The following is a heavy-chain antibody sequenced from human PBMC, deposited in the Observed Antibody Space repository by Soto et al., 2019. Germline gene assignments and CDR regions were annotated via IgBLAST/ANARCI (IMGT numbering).Heavy chain of an antibody. CDR1: GFTVSSNY. J-gene: IGHJ1*01. Sequence: EVQVVESGGGLVQPGGSLRLSCAASGFTVSSNYMSWVRQAPGKGLEWVSVIYSGGNSYYVDSVKGRFTLSRDNSKNTLYLQMNSLRAEDTAVYYCARSSSSWYTYFQHWGQGTLVTVSS. CDR3: ARSSSSWYTYFQH. CDR2: IYSGGNS. V-gene: IGHV3-66*01. D-gene: IGHD6-13*01.